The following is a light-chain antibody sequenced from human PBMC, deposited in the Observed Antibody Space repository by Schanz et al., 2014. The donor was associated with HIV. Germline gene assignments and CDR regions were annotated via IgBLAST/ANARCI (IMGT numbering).Light chain of an antibody. J-gene: IGLJ2*01. V-gene: IGLV1-44*01. Sequence: QSVLTQPPSASGTPGQRVTISCSGSRSTIERRAVDWYQHLPGTAPRLLIHNNDQRPSGVPDRFSGSKSGTSASLGISGLQSEDEAEYYCATWDISLNGPVFGGGTKLTVL. CDR1: RSTIERRA. CDR3: ATWDISLNGPV. CDR2: NND.